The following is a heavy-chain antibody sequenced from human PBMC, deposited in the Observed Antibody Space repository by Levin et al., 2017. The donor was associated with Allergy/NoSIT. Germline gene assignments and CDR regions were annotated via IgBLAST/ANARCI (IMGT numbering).Heavy chain of an antibody. D-gene: IGHD4-17*01. CDR1: GFTFSTYW. CDR2: IDQDGSDR. CDR3: ARDQAAAKVTFDS. Sequence: LSLTCAASGFTFSTYWMSWVRQAPGKGLEWVANIDQDGSDRYYVDSVKGRFTISRDNAENSLYLQMNSLRPEDTAVYCCARDQAAAKVTFDSWGQGTLVTVSS. J-gene: IGHJ4*02. V-gene: IGHV3-7*04.